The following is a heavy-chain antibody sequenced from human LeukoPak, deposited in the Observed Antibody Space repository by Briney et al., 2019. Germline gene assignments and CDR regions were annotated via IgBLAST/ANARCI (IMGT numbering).Heavy chain of an antibody. D-gene: IGHD3-22*01. CDR3: ASKNPYDSSGYYPGDY. Sequence: GASVKVSCKASGYTFTSYDINWVRQAPGQGLEWMGRIIPILGIANYAQKFQGRVTITADKSTSTAYMELSSLRSEDTAVYYCASKNPYDSSGYYPGDYWGQGTLVTVSS. CDR1: GYTFTSYD. V-gene: IGHV1-69*04. J-gene: IGHJ4*02. CDR2: IIPILGIA.